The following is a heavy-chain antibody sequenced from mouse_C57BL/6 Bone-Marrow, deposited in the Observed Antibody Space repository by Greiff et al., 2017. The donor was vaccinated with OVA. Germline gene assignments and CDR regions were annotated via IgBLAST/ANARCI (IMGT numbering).Heavy chain of an antibody. CDR2: LWTGGGT. CDR1: GFSFTSYA. V-gene: IGHV2-9-1*01. D-gene: IGHD2-2*01. J-gene: IGHJ3*01. CDR3: ARYGYDGAY. Sequence: VKVEESGPGLVTPSQCLSITCTVSGFSFTSYAISWVRQPPGKGLEWLGVLWTGGGTNYNSAHKSRLSNSKYNSKSLVFLKRNSLQTYDTARVYCARYGYDGAYWGQGTLVTVSA.